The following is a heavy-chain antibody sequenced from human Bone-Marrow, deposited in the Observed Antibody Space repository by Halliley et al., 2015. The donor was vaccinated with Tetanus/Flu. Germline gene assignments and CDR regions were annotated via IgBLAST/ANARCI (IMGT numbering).Heavy chain of an antibody. J-gene: IGHJ6*02. D-gene: IGHD2-15*01. CDR2: ISNDGSRK. CDR3: ARSKGYCSPSTCASFFGIDV. V-gene: IGHV3-30*04. CDR1: GFTFSPYA. Sequence: SLRLSCVASGFTFSPYAVHWVRQAPGKGLEYMAVISNDGSRKYYTTSVNGRFTISRDNSKNTVYLQTNNLRPGDTAVYSCARSKGYCSPSTCASFFGIDVWGQGTTVPVS.